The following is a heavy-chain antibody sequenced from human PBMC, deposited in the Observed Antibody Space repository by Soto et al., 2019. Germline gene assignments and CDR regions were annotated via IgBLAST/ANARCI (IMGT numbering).Heavy chain of an antibody. CDR3: ARSLAVAGDYYFDY. CDR1: GDSISSSS. J-gene: IGHJ4*02. V-gene: IGHV4-59*08. Sequence: QVQLQESGPGLVKPSETLSLTCTVSGDSISSSSWSWIRQPPGKGLEWIAYISYSGTTNYNPSLKSRVTISVDTSKNQFSLKLSSVTAADTAVYYCARSLAVAGDYYFDYWGQGTLVTVSS. CDR2: ISYSGTT. D-gene: IGHD6-19*01.